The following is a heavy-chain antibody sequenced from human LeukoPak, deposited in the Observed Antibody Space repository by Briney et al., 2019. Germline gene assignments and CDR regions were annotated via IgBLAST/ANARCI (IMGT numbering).Heavy chain of an antibody. D-gene: IGHD2-15*01. CDR1: GFTFSTYS. J-gene: IGHJ4*02. Sequence: PGGSLRLSCAASGFTFSTYSMNWVRQAPGKGLEWVSSISSSSTYIYYADSVKGRFTISRDNAKNSLFLQMNSLRAEDTALYYCAGARHRYCSGGRCHSIPFGDYWGQGTLVTVSS. V-gene: IGHV3-21*04. CDR2: ISSSSTYI. CDR3: AGARHRYCSGGRCHSIPFGDY.